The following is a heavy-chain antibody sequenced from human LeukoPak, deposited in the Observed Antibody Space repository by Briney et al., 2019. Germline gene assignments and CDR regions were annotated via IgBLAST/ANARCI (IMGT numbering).Heavy chain of an antibody. D-gene: IGHD1-7*01. Sequence: GASVKVSCKASAYTFTSYYMHWVRQDPGQGLEWMGIINPSGGSTSYAQKFQGRVTMTRDMSTSTVYMELSSLRSEDTAVYYCASQPQLELPFADYYYYYMDVWGKGTTVTVSS. CDR2: INPSGGST. CDR1: AYTFTSYY. J-gene: IGHJ6*03. CDR3: ASQPQLELPFADYYYYYMDV. V-gene: IGHV1-46*01.